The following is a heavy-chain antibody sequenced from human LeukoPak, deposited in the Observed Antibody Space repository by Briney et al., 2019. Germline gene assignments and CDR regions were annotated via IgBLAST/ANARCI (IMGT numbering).Heavy chain of an antibody. J-gene: IGHJ4*02. D-gene: IGHD6-19*01. CDR1: GFTFSSYS. CDR2: ISSSSSYI. V-gene: IGHV3-21*01. Sequence: GGSLRLSCAASGFTFSSYSMNWVRQAPGKGLEWVSSISSSSSYIYYADSVKGRFTISRDNAKNSLHLQMNSLRAEDTAVYYCARVGPGIAVANWGQGTLVTVSS. CDR3: ARVGPGIAVAN.